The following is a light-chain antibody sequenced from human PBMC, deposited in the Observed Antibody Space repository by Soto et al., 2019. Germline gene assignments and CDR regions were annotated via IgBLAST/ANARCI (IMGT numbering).Light chain of an antibody. J-gene: IGKJ3*01. CDR3: QQYSSSPPEFT. CDR1: QSISSSY. Sequence: EIVLTQSPGTLSLSPGERATLSCRASQSISSSYLAWYQQRPGQAPRLLIFGASYRATGIPDRFSGSGSGTDFTLTISRLEPEDFAVYCCQQYSSSPPEFTFGPGTKVDSK. CDR2: GAS. V-gene: IGKV3-20*01.